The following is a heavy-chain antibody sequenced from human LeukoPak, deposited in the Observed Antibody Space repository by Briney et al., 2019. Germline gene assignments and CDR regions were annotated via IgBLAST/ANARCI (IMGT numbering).Heavy chain of an antibody. J-gene: IGHJ4*02. D-gene: IGHD6-6*01. Sequence: GGSLRLSCAASGFTFSSYAMSWVRQGPGKGLEWVSSISSSSSYIYYADSVKGRFTISRDNAKNSLYLQMNSLRAEDTAVYYCARDLALSSSVFKDGNYWGQGTLVTVSS. CDR1: GFTFSSYA. CDR3: ARDLALSSSVFKDGNY. CDR2: ISSSSSYI. V-gene: IGHV3-21*01.